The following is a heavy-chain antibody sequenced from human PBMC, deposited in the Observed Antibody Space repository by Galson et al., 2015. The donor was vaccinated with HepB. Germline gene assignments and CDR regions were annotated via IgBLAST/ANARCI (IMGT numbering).Heavy chain of an antibody. J-gene: IGHJ3*02. CDR1: GYTFSRYS. CDR3: ARGGMAKVGGPTFDI. CDR2: ISGYNGKT. D-gene: IGHD5-24*01. V-gene: IGHV1-18*01. Sequence: SVKVSCKASGYTFSRYSINWVRQAPGQGLEWMGWISGYNGKTNYAQKSQGRVTMTTDTSTRTAYMELRSLRSDDTAVYYCARGGMAKVGGPTFDIWGRGTMVTVSS.